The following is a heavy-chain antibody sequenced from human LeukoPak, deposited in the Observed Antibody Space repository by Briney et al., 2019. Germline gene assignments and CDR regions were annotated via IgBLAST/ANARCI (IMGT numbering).Heavy chain of an antibody. Sequence: PSETLSLTCTVSGYSIISGYYWGWIRQPLGKGLEWIGSIYHSGSTYYNPSLKSRVTISVDTSKNQFSLKLSSVTAADTAVYYCARGYYYGSGGRFDPWGQGTLVTVSS. J-gene: IGHJ5*02. CDR3: ARGYYYGSGGRFDP. CDR1: GYSIISGYY. V-gene: IGHV4-38-2*02. D-gene: IGHD3-10*01. CDR2: IYHSGST.